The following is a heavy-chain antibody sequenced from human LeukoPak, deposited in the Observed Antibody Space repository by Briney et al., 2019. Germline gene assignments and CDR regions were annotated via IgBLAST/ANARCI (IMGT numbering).Heavy chain of an antibody. D-gene: IGHD1-1*01. CDR3: AKLALDLPDY. V-gene: IGHV3-23*01. CDR2: ISGSGGST. J-gene: IGHJ4*02. Sequence: PGGSLRLSCAASGFTFSSYGMSWVRQAPGKGLEWVSAISGSGGSTYYADSVKGRFTISRDNSKHTLYLQMNSLTAEDTAVYYCAKLALDLPDYWGQGTLVTVSS. CDR1: GFTFSSYG.